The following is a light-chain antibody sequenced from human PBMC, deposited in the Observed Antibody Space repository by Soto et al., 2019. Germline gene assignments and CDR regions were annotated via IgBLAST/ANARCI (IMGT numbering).Light chain of an antibody. CDR1: QSVSSSH. CDR2: GAS. Sequence: EIVLAQSPGTLSLSPGERATLSCSASQSVSSSHLAWYQQKPGQAPRLLIYGASSRATAIPDRFSGSGSGTDFTLTINRLEPEDFAVYYCQLYGSSPPGTFGQGTKVDIK. V-gene: IGKV3-20*01. CDR3: QLYGSSPPGT. J-gene: IGKJ1*01.